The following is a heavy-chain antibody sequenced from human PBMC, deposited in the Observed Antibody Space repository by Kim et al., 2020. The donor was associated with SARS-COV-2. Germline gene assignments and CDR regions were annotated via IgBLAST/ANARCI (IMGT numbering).Heavy chain of an antibody. CDR2: GTA. CDR3: ARDGSGWSE. J-gene: IGHJ4*02. V-gene: IGHV1-69*01. Sequence: GTATYAQKFQGRVTHTADESTSTAYMELSSLRSEDTAVYYCARDGSGWSEWGQGTLVTVSS. D-gene: IGHD6-19*01.